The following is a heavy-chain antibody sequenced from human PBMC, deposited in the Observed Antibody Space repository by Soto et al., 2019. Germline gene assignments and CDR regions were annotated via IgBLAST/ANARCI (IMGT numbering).Heavy chain of an antibody. Sequence: QVQLVQSGAEVKKPGSSVKVSCKASEGTFSSYTISWVRQAPGQGLEWMGRIIPILGIANYAQKFQGRVTITADKSTSTAYMELSSLRSEDTAVYYCARDLGGYSGYDYHYWGQGTLVTVSS. CDR2: IIPILGIA. J-gene: IGHJ4*02. CDR1: EGTFSSYT. D-gene: IGHD5-12*01. CDR3: ARDLGGYSGYDYHY. V-gene: IGHV1-69*08.